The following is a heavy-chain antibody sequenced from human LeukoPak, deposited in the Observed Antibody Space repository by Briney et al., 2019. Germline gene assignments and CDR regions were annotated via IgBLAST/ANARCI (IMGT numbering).Heavy chain of an antibody. D-gene: IGHD2-21*02. Sequence: GRSLRLSCAASGFTFSSYAMSWVRQAPGKGLEWVSSISSSGANTYYADSVKGRFTISRDNSKNTLYLQMSSLRVEDTAVYYCAKRDRPCSGDCSAPYYFDYWGQGTLVTVSS. CDR1: GFTFSSYA. CDR2: ISSSGANT. J-gene: IGHJ4*02. V-gene: IGHV3-23*01. CDR3: AKRDRPCSGDCSAPYYFDY.